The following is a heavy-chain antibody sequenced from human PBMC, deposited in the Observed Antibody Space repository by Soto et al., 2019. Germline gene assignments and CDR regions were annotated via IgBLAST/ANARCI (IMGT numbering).Heavy chain of an antibody. Sequence: PSETLSLTCTVSGGSVSSGSYFWSWIRQPPGKGLEWIGYIYYSGSTNYNPSLKSRVTISVNTSKNQFSLKVNSVTAADTAVYYCARDRYYDILTGTDAFDIWGQGTMVTVSS. J-gene: IGHJ3*02. CDR2: IYYSGST. V-gene: IGHV4-61*01. CDR3: ARDRYYDILTGTDAFDI. D-gene: IGHD3-9*01. CDR1: GGSVSSGSYF.